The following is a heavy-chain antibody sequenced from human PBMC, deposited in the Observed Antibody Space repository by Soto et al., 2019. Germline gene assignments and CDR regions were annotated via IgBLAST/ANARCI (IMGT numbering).Heavy chain of an antibody. J-gene: IGHJ4*02. CDR2: ISGSGGST. Sequence: GGSLRLSCAASGFTFSSYAMTWVRQTPGKGLEWVSTISGSGGSTSYADSLKGRFTISRDNSKNTLYLQMNSLRAEDTAVYYCAKGLSMVRGVIIHRYYFDYWGQGTLVTVSS. V-gene: IGHV3-23*01. CDR3: AKGLSMVRGVIIHRYYFDY. CDR1: GFTFSSYA. D-gene: IGHD3-10*01.